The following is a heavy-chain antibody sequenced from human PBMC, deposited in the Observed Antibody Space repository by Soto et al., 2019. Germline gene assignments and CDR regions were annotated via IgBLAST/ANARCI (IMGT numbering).Heavy chain of an antibody. CDR1: GFTFSSYG. CDR3: ARDWSYPLYGMHV. J-gene: IGHJ6*02. CDR2: IRYDGSNK. D-gene: IGHD1-26*01. Sequence: QVQLVESGGGVVQPGRSLRLSCAASGFTFSSYGMHWVRQAPGKGLEWVAVIRYDGSNKYYADSVKGRFTISRDNSKNALDLQMNSLRAEDRSVYYCARDWSYPLYGMHVWGQGTTVTGSS. V-gene: IGHV3-33*01.